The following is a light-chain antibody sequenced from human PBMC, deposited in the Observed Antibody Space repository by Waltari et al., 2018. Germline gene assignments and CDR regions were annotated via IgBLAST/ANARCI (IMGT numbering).Light chain of an antibody. J-gene: IGLJ3*02. Sequence: QSAPTQPASVSGSPGQSITISCTGIDSAIDASDFAHWYQHQPGKAPRVIIYDVTNRPSGISHRFSASKSANTASLTISGLQPEDEGDYYCTSQALDGVVLFGGGTQVTV. V-gene: IGLV2-14*03. CDR1: DSAIDASDF. CDR3: TSQALDGVVL. CDR2: DVT.